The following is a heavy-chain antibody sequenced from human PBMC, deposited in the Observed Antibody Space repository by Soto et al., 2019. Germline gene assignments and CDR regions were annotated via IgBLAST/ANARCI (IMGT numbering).Heavy chain of an antibody. D-gene: IGHD3-10*01. CDR3: ARSVNMGTYSSVLDY. V-gene: IGHV1-2*02. Sequence: ASGKVSCETSGYSFSSQYVHWVRLPPGQGLEWRGCINPYSVTTKYGQSFEGRVTGRRYASLRTVYMELDRLRSDHTALDYCARSVNMGTYSSVLDYWGQGTPVTVSS. CDR2: INPYSVTT. CDR1: GYSFSSQY. J-gene: IGHJ4*02.